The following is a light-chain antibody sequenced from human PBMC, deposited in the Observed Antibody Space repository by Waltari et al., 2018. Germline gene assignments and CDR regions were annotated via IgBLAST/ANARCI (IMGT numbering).Light chain of an antibody. CDR3: QQSYSTPLS. CDR2: AAS. J-gene: IGKJ4*01. V-gene: IGKV1-39*01. Sequence: DIQMTQSPSSLSASVGDRVTITCRASQSINSYLNWYQHKPGKAPKLLIYAASSLQSGVPSRFSGSGSGTDFTLTISSLQPEDFATYYCQQSYSTPLSFGGGTKVEI. CDR1: QSINSY.